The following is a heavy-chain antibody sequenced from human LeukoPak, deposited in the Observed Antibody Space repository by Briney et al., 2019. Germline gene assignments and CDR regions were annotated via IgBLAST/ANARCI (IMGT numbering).Heavy chain of an antibody. J-gene: IGHJ4*02. V-gene: IGHV1-2*02. D-gene: IGHD2-15*01. Sequence: ASVKLSCKASGYTFTGYYLHWVRQAPGQGLEWMGWINPNRGGTNYAQKFQGRVTMTRDTSISTAYMELSSLRSDDTAVYYCARGGYCSAGSCNSFDYWGQGTLVIVSS. CDR1: GYTFTGYY. CDR2: INPNRGGT. CDR3: ARGGYCSAGSCNSFDY.